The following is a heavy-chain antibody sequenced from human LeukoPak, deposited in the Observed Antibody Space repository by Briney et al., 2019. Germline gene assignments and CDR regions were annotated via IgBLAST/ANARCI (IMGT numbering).Heavy chain of an antibody. J-gene: IGHJ4*02. CDR2: IYYSGST. CDR3: ARESNSMAHFDY. V-gene: IGHV4-61*01. Sequence: PSETLSLTCTVSGGSISRGSYYWSWIRQPPEKGLEWIGYIYYSGSTYYNPSLKSRVTISVDRSKNQFSLKLSSVTAADTAVYYCARESNSMAHFDYWGQGTLVTVSS. CDR1: GGSISRGSYY. D-gene: IGHD2/OR15-2a*01.